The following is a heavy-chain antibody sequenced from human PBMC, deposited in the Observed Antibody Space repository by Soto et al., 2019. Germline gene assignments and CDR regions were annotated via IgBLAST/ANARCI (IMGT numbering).Heavy chain of an antibody. D-gene: IGHD3-10*01. J-gene: IGHJ4*02. CDR2: FRSGGDDDTT. CDR3: AKKVNSGSGSQFFDY. CDR1: GFTFSSYS. Sequence: PGGSLRLSCAASGFTFSSYSMSWVRQAPGKELEWVSGFRSGGDDDTTYYADSVRGRFTISRDNSKNTLFLQMNSLRAEDTAIYYCAKKVNSGSGSQFFDYWGQGTLVTASS. V-gene: IGHV3-23*01.